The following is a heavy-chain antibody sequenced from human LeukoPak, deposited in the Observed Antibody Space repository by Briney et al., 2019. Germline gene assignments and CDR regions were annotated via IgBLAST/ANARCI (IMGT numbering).Heavy chain of an antibody. CDR1: GGTFSSYT. CDR3: ARDSAIFGVVSHFDY. D-gene: IGHD3-3*01. V-gene: IGHV1-69*04. Sequence: SVKVSCKASGGTFSSYTISWVRQAPGQGREWMGRIIPILGIANYAQKFQGRVTITADKSTSTAYMELSSLRSEDTAVYYCARDSAIFGVVSHFDYWGQGTLVTVSS. CDR2: IIPILGIA. J-gene: IGHJ4*02.